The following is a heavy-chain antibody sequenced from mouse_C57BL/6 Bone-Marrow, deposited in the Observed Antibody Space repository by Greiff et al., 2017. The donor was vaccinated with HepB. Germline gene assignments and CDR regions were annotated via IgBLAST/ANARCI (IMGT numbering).Heavy chain of an antibody. J-gene: IGHJ4*01. CDR1: GFNFTDDY. CDR3: TTWGGYAMDY. Sequence: EVQLQQSGAELVRPGASVKLSCTASGFNFTDDYMHWVKQRPEQGLEWIGWIYPENGDTEYASKFQGKATITADTSSNTAYLQLSSLTSEDTAVYYCTTWGGYAMDYWCQGTSITVSA. CDR2: IYPENGDT. V-gene: IGHV14-4*01.